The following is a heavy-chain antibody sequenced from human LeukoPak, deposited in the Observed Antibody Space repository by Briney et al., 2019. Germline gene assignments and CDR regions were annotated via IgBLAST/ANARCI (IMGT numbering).Heavy chain of an antibody. CDR2: IQSKTDGGIT. D-gene: IGHD2-2*01. CDR1: RFTFSNAW. CDR3: TTEVVVPAATSYYFMDV. J-gene: IGHJ6*03. Sequence: GGSLRLSCSASRFTFSNAWMSLVRQAPGEGLGLDGRIQSKTDGGITSYPPPVKGRFTISRDDSKNTLHLQMNSLKAEDTAVYYCTTEVVVPAATSYYFMDVWGKGTTVTVSS. V-gene: IGHV3-15*01.